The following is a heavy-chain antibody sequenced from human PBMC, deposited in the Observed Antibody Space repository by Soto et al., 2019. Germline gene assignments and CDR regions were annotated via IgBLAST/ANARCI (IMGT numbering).Heavy chain of an antibody. J-gene: IGHJ4*02. CDR1: GAYISDFS. V-gene: IGHV3-11*04. D-gene: IGHD3-10*01. Sequence: LSLTCRVSGAYISDFSWSWIRQPAGKGLEWISYISTTSGAIFYADSVKGRFTISRDNSKNSLYLQMNSLRAEDTAVYYCARDRLSMVADITYFFDYWGQGTPVTSPQ. CDR2: ISTTSGAI. CDR3: ARDRLSMVADITYFFDY.